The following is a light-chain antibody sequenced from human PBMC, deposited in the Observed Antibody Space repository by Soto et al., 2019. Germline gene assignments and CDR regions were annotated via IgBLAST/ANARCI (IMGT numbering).Light chain of an antibody. CDR2: GAS. CDR1: QSISIN. CDR3: HHYNHWPWT. V-gene: IGKV3-15*01. Sequence: EIVMTQSPATLSVSPGERATLSCRASQSISINLAWYQQKPGQAPRLLFYGASTRATGVPVRFSGSGSGTEFTLTISSLQSEDFAVYYCHHYNHWPWTFGQGTKVEIK. J-gene: IGKJ1*01.